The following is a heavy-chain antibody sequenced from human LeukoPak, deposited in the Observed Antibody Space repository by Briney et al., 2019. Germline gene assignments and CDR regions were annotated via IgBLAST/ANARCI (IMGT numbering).Heavy chain of an antibody. CDR1: GFTFSDYY. Sequence: GGSLRLSCAASGFTFSDYYMSWIRQAPGKGLEWVSYISSSGSTIYYADSVKGRFTISRDNAKNSQYLQMNSLRAEDTAVYYCARTYVPHQLLAEMGYWGQGTVVTVSS. V-gene: IGHV3-11*01. J-gene: IGHJ4*02. CDR3: ARTYVPHQLLAEMGY. D-gene: IGHD2-2*01. CDR2: ISSSGSTI.